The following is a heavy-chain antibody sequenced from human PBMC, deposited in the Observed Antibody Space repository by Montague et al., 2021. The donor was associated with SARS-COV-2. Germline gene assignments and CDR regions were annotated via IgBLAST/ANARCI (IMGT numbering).Heavy chain of an antibody. D-gene: IGHD3-3*01. V-gene: IGHV4-31*03. J-gene: IGHJ4*02. CDR2: IYYSGST. CDR3: ARAPATIFGVVKQIDY. CDR1: GGSIGSGGYY. Sequence: TPSLTCTVSGGSIGSGGYYWSWIRQHPGKGLEWIGYIYYSGSTYSNPSPKSRVTISVDTSKNQFSLKLSSVTAADTAVYYCARAPATIFGVVKQIDYWGQGTLVTVSS.